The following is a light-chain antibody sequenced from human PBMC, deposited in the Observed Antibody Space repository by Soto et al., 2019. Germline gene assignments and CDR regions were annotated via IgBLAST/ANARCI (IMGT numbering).Light chain of an antibody. Sequence: QSALTQPPSASGSPGQSVTISCTGTKSDVGGYDAVSWYQQHPGKAPKLVIYEVSKRPSGVPDRFSGSKSGNTASLTVSGLQAEDEAVYHCSSYAGGANLGVFGTGTKVTVL. CDR3: SSYAGGANLGV. V-gene: IGLV2-8*01. CDR1: KSDVGGYDA. J-gene: IGLJ1*01. CDR2: EVS.